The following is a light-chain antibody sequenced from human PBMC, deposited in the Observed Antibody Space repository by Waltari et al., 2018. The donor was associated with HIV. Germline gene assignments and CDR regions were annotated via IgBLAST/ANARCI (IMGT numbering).Light chain of an antibody. J-gene: IGLJ1*01. CDR2: SNN. V-gene: IGLV1-44*01. CDR3: AAWDDSLKGGA. Sequence: QSVLAQPPSASGTPGQRVTISCSGRTSNIGGNTVSWYQQLPGTAPKLPFYSNNERPAGGPDRLSGSTSGTSASLVISGLQSEDEADYYCAAWDDSLKGGAFGTGTKVTVL. CDR1: TSNIGGNT.